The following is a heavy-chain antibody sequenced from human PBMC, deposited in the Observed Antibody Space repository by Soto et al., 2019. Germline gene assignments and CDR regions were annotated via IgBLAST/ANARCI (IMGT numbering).Heavy chain of an antibody. J-gene: IGHJ6*02. D-gene: IGHD1-1*01. Sequence: SETLSLTCTVSGDSISTYYWNWIRQPLGKGLEWIGYIYYIGRTNYNPSLRSRVTMSLDTSKNQISLNLNSVTAADTAVYYCAREGTTVDSYYYYGMDVWGQGTTVTVSS. CDR3: AREGTTVDSYYYYGMDV. V-gene: IGHV4-59*01. CDR2: IYYIGRT. CDR1: GDSISTYY.